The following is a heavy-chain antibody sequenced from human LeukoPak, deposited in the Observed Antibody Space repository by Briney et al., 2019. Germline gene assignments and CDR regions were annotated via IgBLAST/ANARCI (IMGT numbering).Heavy chain of an antibody. D-gene: IGHD6-13*01. J-gene: IGHJ4*02. CDR1: GFTFSSYA. Sequence: QTGGSLRLSCAASGFTFSSYAMSWVRQAPGKGLEWVAVISYDGSNKYYADSVKGRFTISRDNSKNTLYLQMNSLRAEDTAVYYCAMIAAAGTSDYWGQGTLVTVSS. CDR3: AMIAAAGTSDY. CDR2: ISYDGSNK. V-gene: IGHV3-30*03.